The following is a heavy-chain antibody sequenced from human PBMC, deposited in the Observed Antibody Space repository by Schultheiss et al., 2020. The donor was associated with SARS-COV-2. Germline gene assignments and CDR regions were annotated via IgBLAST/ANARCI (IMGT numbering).Heavy chain of an antibody. V-gene: IGHV4-61*01. CDR2: IYYSGST. CDR3: AITGGNNYYYYGMDV. CDR1: GGSVSSGSYY. D-gene: IGHD4-23*01. Sequence: ESLKISCTVSGGSVSSGSYYWSWIRQPPGKGLEWIGYIYYSGSTNYNPSLKSRVTISVDTSKNQFSLKLSSVTAADTAVYYCAITGGNNYYYYGMDVWGQGTTVTVSS. J-gene: IGHJ6*02.